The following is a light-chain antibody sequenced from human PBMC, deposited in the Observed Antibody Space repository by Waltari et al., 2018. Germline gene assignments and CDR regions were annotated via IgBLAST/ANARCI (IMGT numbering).Light chain of an antibody. J-gene: IGLJ2*01. V-gene: IGLV2-14*01. CDR3: SSYTNRNTVI. Sequence: QSALTQPASVSGSPGQSITISCTGTSSDVGGYNHVSWYQQDPGNVPKVIIYDVSERPAGGSDLFSGYKAGNTASLTISGVQAEDETDYYCSSYTNRNTVIFGGGTKLTVL. CDR1: SSDVGGYNH. CDR2: DVS.